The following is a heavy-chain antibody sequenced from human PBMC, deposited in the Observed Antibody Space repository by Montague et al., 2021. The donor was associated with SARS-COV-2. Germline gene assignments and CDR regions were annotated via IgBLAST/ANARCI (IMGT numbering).Heavy chain of an antibody. CDR3: ARVRYYGSGTSLGMDV. CDR1: GGSFSGYY. D-gene: IGHD3-10*01. V-gene: IGHV4-34*01. J-gene: IGHJ6*02. CDR2: INHSGST. Sequence: SETLSLTCAVYGGSFSGYYWSWIRQPPGKGLEWIGEINHSGSTNYNPSLKSRVTISVDTSKNQFSLKVSSVTAADTAVYYCARVRYYGSGTSLGMDVRGQGTTVTVSS.